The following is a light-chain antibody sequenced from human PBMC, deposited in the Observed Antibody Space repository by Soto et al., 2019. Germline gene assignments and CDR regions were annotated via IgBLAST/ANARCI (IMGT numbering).Light chain of an antibody. J-gene: IGKJ1*01. V-gene: IGKV3-20*01. CDR1: QSLSSSY. CDR3: QRFGTSPPWT. Sequence: EIVLTQPPGTLSLSPGERATLACRASQSLSSSYLAWYQQKPGQAPRLLIYGTSIRATGIPDRFSGSGSETDFTLTITRLEPEDFAVYYCQRFGTSPPWTFGQGTKVDIK. CDR2: GTS.